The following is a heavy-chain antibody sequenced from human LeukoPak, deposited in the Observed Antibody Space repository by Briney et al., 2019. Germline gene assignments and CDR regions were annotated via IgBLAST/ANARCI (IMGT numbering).Heavy chain of an antibody. CDR2: IYTSGST. Sequence: IPSETLSLTCTVSGGSISTDASYWAWIRQPAGKGLEWIGRIYTSGSTNYNPSLKSRVTMSVDTSKNQFSLKLSSVTAADTAVYYCAREGGYYYDSRVPYYFDYWGQGTLVTVSS. CDR3: AREGGYYYDSRVPYYFDY. CDR1: GGSISTDASY. D-gene: IGHD3-22*01. V-gene: IGHV4-61*02. J-gene: IGHJ4*02.